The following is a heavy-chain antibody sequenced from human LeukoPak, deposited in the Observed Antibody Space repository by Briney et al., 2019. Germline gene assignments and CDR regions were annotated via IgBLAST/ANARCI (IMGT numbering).Heavy chain of an antibody. CDR1: GFTFSSYA. D-gene: IGHD1-26*01. J-gene: IGHJ4*02. CDR3: ARGGPFQWELLVY. V-gene: IGHV3-64*01. Sequence: GSLRLSCAASGFTFSSYAMHWVRQAPGKGLEYVSVISSNGGGTYYANSVKGRFTISRDNSKNTLYLQMGSLRAEDMAVYYCARGGPFQWELLVYWGQGTLVTVSS. CDR2: ISSNGGGT.